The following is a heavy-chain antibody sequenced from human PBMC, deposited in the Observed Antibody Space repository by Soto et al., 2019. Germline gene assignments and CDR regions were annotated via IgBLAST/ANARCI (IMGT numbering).Heavy chain of an antibody. CDR1: GFPFSDYY. CDR2: ISSSSSYT. D-gene: IGHD6-13*01. V-gene: IGHV3-11*06. Sequence: SGESLSLSWAASGFPFSDYYVSWIRQAPGKGLEWVSYISSSSSYTNYADSVKGRFTISRDNAKNSLYLQMNSLRAEDTAVYYCARDKDSSSLDVWGQGTTVTVSS. J-gene: IGHJ6*02. CDR3: ARDKDSSSLDV.